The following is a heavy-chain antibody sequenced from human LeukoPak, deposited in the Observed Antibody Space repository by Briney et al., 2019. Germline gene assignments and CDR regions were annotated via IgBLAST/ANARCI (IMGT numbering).Heavy chain of an antibody. V-gene: IGHV1-46*01. D-gene: IGHD1-26*01. CDR2: INPTGGST. J-gene: IGHJ5*02. CDR1: GYTFTSYY. CDR3: ARDNSVGDNAWWFDP. Sequence: ASVKVSCPASGYTFTSYYMHWVRQAPGQGLEWVGLINPTGGSTGYAQEFQGRVTMTRDMSTSTDHMELSSLRSEDTAIYYCARDNSVGDNAWWFDPWGQGTLVTVSS.